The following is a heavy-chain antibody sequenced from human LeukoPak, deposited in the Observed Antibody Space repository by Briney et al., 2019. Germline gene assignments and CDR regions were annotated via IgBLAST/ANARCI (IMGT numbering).Heavy chain of an antibody. Sequence: PSETLSLTCTVSGGSISSGSYYWSWIRQPAGKGLEWIGRIYTSGSTNYNPSLKSRVTISVDTSKNQFSLKLSSVTAADTAVYYCARHSAAAGPYDYWGQGTLVTVSS. CDR1: GGSISSGSYY. J-gene: IGHJ4*02. CDR2: IYTSGST. D-gene: IGHD6-13*01. CDR3: ARHSAAAGPYDY. V-gene: IGHV4-61*02.